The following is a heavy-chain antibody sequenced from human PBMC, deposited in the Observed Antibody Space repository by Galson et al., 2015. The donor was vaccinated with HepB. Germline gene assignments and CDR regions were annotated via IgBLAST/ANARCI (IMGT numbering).Heavy chain of an antibody. CDR1: GFTFSDYY. V-gene: IGHV3-11*06. Sequence: SLRLSCAASGFTFSDYYMSWIRQAPGTGLEWLSFISHNTLYTNYADSVKGRITISRDNARNSLYLQLNSLRAEDTAVYYCVRVADVDYGDHSHFDYWGQGTLVTVSS. D-gene: IGHD4-17*01. CDR3: VRVADVDYGDHSHFDY. J-gene: IGHJ4*02. CDR2: ISHNTLYT.